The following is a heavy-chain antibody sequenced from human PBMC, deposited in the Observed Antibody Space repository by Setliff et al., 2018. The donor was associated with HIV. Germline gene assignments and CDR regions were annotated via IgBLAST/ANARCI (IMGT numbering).Heavy chain of an antibody. V-gene: IGHV4-31*03. J-gene: IGHJ1*01. Sequence: TLSLTCTVSGGSISSGAYYWTWIRQHPEKGLEWIGRIFRSGSTYYNPSLSDRLSISVDTSQNQFSLTLTSVTAADTAVYYCASFFWECSDNLCHRSFQFWDQGALVTVSS. CDR1: GGSISSGAYY. CDR2: IFRSGST. D-gene: IGHD3-10*01. CDR3: ASFFWECSDNLCHRSFQF.